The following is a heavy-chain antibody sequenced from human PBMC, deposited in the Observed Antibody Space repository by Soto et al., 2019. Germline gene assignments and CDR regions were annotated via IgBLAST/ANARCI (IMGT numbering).Heavy chain of an antibody. D-gene: IGHD1-26*01. CDR3: ARHRHPRGTVGATSPLDP. CDR1: GFSVSSNY. V-gene: IGHV3-53*01. CDR2: HYSGVST. Sequence: GGSLRLSCAISGFSVSSNYLSWVRQAPGKGLEWVSVHYSGVSTYYADSVQGRFTISRDKSNNTLYLQMRRVRAEDTAVYFCARHRHPRGTVGATSPLDPWGQGTRVSVSS. J-gene: IGHJ5*02.